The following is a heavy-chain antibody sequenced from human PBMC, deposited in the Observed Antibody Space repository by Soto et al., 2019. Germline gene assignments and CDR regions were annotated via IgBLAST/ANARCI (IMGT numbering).Heavy chain of an antibody. J-gene: IGHJ4*02. CDR1: GGSISSDVYY. CDR2: IYSSGST. D-gene: IGHD4-17*01. Sequence: QVQLQESGPGLVKPSQTLSLTCTVSGGSISSDVYYWSWFRQPPGKGLEWIGHIYSSGSTYYNPSRTSQVSTPVDTSQNQFSLKLSSVTAADTAVYYCARGPTVTTDSWGQGALVTVSS. V-gene: IGHV4-30-4*01. CDR3: ARGPTVTTDS.